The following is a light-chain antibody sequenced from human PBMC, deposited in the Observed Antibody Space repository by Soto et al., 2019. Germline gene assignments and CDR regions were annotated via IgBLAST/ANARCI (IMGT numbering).Light chain of an antibody. V-gene: IGLV2-11*01. J-gene: IGLJ1*01. Sequence: QSVLTQPRSVSGSPGQSVTISCTGTSSDVGGYNYVSWHQQHPGKAPKLMIYDVSKRPSGVPDRFSGSKSGNTASLTISGLQAEDEADYYCCSYAGTYTYVFGIGTKLTVL. CDR1: SSDVGGYNY. CDR2: DVS. CDR3: CSYAGTYTYV.